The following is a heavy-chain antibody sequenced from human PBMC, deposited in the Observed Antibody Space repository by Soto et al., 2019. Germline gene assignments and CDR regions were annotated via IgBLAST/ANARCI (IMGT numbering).Heavy chain of an antibody. Sequence: QVQLVQSGAEVKKPGASVKVSCKASGYTFSNNGISWGRQAPGQGLEWMGWISADNGNTNYAQKFQDRVTMTTDTSTSTAYMELKSLRSDDTAMYYCARVGTMVEGTAYNWFDPWGQGTLVTVSS. J-gene: IGHJ5*02. V-gene: IGHV1-18*01. CDR3: ARVGTMVEGTAYNWFDP. D-gene: IGHD3-10*01. CDR2: ISADNGNT. CDR1: GYTFSNNG.